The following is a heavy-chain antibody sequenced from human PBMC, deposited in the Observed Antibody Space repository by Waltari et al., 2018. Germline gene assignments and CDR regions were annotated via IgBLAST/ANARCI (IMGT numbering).Heavy chain of an antibody. Sequence: QLQLQESGPGLVKPSETLSLTCTVSGGSISSSSYYWGWIRQPPGTGRGGVGSIYYSGSTYYIPSLKSRVTISVDTSKIPFSLKLSSVPSADTAVYYCARAVYDSSGYYYQKEWGYYMDVWGKGTTVTISS. D-gene: IGHD3-22*01. V-gene: IGHV4-39*07. CDR3: ARAVYDSSGYYYQKEWGYYMDV. J-gene: IGHJ6*03. CDR1: GGSISSSSYY. CDR2: IYYSGST.